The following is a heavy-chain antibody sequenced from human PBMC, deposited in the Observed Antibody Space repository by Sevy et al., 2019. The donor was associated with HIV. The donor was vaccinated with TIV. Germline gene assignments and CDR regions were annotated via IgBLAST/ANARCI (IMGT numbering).Heavy chain of an antibody. V-gene: IGHV3-30*04. D-gene: IGHD3-3*01. CDR3: ARDRLTIFGVVIKDYYYYYGMDV. CDR1: GFTFSSYA. Sequence: GGSLRLSCAASGFTFSSYAMHWVRQAPGKGLEWVAVISYDGSNKYYADSVKDRFTISRGNSKKTLYLQMNSLIVEDTAVYYCARDRLTIFGVVIKDYYYYYGMDVWGQGTTVTVSS. J-gene: IGHJ6*02. CDR2: ISYDGSNK.